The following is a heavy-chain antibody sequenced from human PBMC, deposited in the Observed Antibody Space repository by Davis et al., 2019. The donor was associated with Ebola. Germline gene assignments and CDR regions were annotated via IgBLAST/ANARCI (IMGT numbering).Heavy chain of an antibody. CDR3: ARDPGAAAGEGFDY. J-gene: IGHJ4*02. V-gene: IGHV3-30*14. Sequence: GESLKISCAASGFTFSSYAMHWVRQAPGKGLEWVAVISYDGSNKYYADSVKGRFTTSRHNSKNTLYLQMNSLRAEDTAVYYCARDPGAAAGEGFDYWGQGTLVTVSS. D-gene: IGHD6-13*01. CDR2: ISYDGSNK. CDR1: GFTFSSYA.